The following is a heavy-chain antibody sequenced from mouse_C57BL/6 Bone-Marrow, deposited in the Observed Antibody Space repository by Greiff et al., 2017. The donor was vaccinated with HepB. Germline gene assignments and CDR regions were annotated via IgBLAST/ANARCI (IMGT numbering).Heavy chain of an antibody. V-gene: IGHV5-4*01. CDR1: GFTFSSYA. J-gene: IGHJ3*01. CDR3: ARDRGSFAY. Sequence: EVQGVESGGGLVKPGGSLKLSCAASGFTFSSYAMSWVRQTPEKRLEWVATISDGGSYTYYPDNVKGRFTISRDNAKNNLYLQMSHLKSEDTAMYYCARDRGSFAYWGQGTLVTVSA. CDR2: ISDGGSYT.